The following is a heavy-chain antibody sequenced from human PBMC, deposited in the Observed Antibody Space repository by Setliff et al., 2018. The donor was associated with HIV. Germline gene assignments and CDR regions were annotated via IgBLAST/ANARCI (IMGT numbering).Heavy chain of an antibody. V-gene: IGHV3-48*03. CDR2: ISSTGAII. CDR1: GFTFSTSE. CDR3: ARGRLAAQLVGGGYYYAMDV. J-gene: IGHJ6*02. D-gene: IGHD6-6*01. Sequence: GSLRLSCAAAGFTFSTSEMNWVRQAPGKGLEWISYISSTGAIIYYADSVKGRFTISRDNSKNTLSLQMNSLRAEDTAVYYCARGRLAAQLVGGGYYYAMDVWGQGTTVTVSS.